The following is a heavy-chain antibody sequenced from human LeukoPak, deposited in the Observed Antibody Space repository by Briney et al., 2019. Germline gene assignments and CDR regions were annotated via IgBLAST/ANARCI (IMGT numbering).Heavy chain of an antibody. Sequence: GESLKISCMGSGSRFANYWIGWVRQMSVKGLEWMGIIYVGDSDTRYSPSFQGRVTISADKSISTAYLQWSSLKASDTAMYYCARHGSSYDSSVYYSWGQGTLVTVSS. D-gene: IGHD3-22*01. CDR2: IYVGDSDT. J-gene: IGHJ4*02. V-gene: IGHV5-51*01. CDR3: ARHGSSYDSSVYYS. CDR1: GSRFANYW.